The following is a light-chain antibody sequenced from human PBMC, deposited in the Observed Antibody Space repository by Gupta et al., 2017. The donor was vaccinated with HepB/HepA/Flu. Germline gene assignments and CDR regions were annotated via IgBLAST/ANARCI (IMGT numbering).Light chain of an antibody. Sequence: QSALTQPASVSGSPGQSIPISCTGTSSDVGSPNSVSWYQQHPGKAPKFLIYDVSNRPSGVSYRFSGSKSGNTASLTVSGLQAEDEAYYYCCSYADSYTYVFGTGTKVTVL. V-gene: IGLV2-14*03. J-gene: IGLJ1*01. CDR3: CSYADSYTYV. CDR2: DVS. CDR1: SSDVGSPNS.